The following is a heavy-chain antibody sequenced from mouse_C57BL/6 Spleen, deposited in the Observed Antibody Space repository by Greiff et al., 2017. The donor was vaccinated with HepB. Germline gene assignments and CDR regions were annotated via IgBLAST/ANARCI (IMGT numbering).Heavy chain of an antibody. CDR2: INPYNGGT. J-gene: IGHJ4*01. Sequence: VQLKQSGPVLVKPGASVKMSCKASGYTFTDYYMNWVKQSHGKSLEWIGVINPYNGGTSYNQKFKGKATLTVDKSSSTAYMELNSLTSGDSAVYYCARGDYGSSCAMDYWGQGTSVTVSS. V-gene: IGHV1-19*01. D-gene: IGHD1-1*01. CDR3: ARGDYGSSCAMDY. CDR1: GYTFTDYY.